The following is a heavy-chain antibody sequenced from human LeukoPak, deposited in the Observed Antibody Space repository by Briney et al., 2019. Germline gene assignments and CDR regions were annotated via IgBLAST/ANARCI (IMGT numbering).Heavy chain of an antibody. V-gene: IGHV3-15*01. CDR2: IKTESYGGTT. D-gene: IGHD1-26*01. J-gene: IGHJ4*02. Sequence: GGSLRLSCAASGLTLSNAWMTWVRQAPGKGLEWVGRIKTESYGGTTDYAAPVKGRFTISRDDSKNTLYLQMNSLKTEDAAVYYCTTDPYSGSHFDYWGQGTLVTVSS. CDR3: TTDPYSGSHFDY. CDR1: GLTLSNAW.